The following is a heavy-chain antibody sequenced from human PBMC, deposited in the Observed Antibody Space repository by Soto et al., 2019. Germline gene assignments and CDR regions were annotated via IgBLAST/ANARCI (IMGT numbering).Heavy chain of an antibody. CDR3: ARVIAAAVDFDY. D-gene: IGHD6-13*01. V-gene: IGHV1-18*01. CDR1: GYTFTSYG. J-gene: IGHJ4*02. Sequence: QVQLVQSGAEVKKPGASVKVSCKASGYTFTSYGISWVRQAPGQGLEWMGWISAYNGNTNYAQKLQGRVTTTTHTPTSTAYIELMSLRTDDTAVDYCARVIAAAVDFDYWGQGTLVTVSS. CDR2: ISAYNGNT.